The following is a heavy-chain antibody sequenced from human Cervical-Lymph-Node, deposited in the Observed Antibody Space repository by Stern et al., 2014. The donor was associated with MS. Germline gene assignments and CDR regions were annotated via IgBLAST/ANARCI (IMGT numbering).Heavy chain of an antibody. V-gene: IGHV3-9*01. J-gene: IGHJ3*02. CDR2: ISWNSGSI. D-gene: IGHD1-26*01. CDR1: GFTFDDYA. Sequence: QLVESGGGLVQPGRSLRLSCAASGFTFDDYAMHWVRQAPGKGLEWASGISWNSGSIGYADSVKGRFTISRDNAKNSLYLQMNSLRAEDTALYYCAKDMRWELRSNAFDIWGQGTMVTVSS. CDR3: AKDMRWELRSNAFDI.